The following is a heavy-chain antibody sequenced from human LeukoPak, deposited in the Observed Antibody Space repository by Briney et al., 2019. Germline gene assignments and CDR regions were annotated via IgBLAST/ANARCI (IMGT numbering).Heavy chain of an antibody. CDR3: ARAYSGYDWEWFDP. D-gene: IGHD5-12*01. Sequence: KPGGSLRLSCAASGFTFSDYYMNWIRQAPGEGLEWVSYISSTGSTIYYADSVKGRFTISRDNAKNSLYLQMNSLRGEDTAVYYCARAYSGYDWEWFDPWGQGTLVTVSS. CDR2: ISSTGSTI. CDR1: GFTFSDYY. V-gene: IGHV3-11*01. J-gene: IGHJ5*02.